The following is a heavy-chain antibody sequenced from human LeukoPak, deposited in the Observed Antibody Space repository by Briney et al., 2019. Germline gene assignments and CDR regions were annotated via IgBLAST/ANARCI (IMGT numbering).Heavy chain of an antibody. D-gene: IGHD3-10*01. J-gene: IGHJ3*02. CDR2: INPSSGGT. CDR3: ARVGYYYGSAGDAFDT. Sequence: ASVKVSCKASGYTFTGYYMHWVRQAPGQGLEWMGWINPSSGGTNYAQKFQGRVTMTRDTSISTAYMELSRLRSDDTAVYYCARVGYYYGSAGDAFDTWGQGTMVTVSS. V-gene: IGHV1-2*02. CDR1: GYTFTGYY.